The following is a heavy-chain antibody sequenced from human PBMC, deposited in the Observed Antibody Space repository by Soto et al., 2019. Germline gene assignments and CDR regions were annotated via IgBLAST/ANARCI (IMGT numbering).Heavy chain of an antibody. CDR3: ARGNSGYFDY. D-gene: IGHD2-15*01. V-gene: IGHV3-33*01. J-gene: IGHJ4*02. Sequence: QVQLVESGGGVVQPGRSLRLSCAASGFTFSSYGMHWVRQAPGKGLEWVAVIWYDGSNKYYADSVKGRFTISRDNSRNTLYQQMNSLRAEDTAVYYCARGNSGYFDYWGQGTLVTVSS. CDR2: IWYDGSNK. CDR1: GFTFSSYG.